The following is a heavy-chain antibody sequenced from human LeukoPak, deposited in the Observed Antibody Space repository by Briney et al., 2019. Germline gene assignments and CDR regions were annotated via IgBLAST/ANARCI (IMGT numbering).Heavy chain of an antibody. CDR1: GYTFTAYY. CDR2: INPNSGDT. CDR3: ARNGLLWFGEPGGTNWFDP. Sequence: ASVKVSCKASGYTFTAYYIHWVRQAPGQGLEWMGRINPNSGDTNYAQKFQGRVTIARDTSASTAYMELSSLRSEDTAVYYCARNGLLWFGEPGGTNWFDPWGQGTLVTVSS. D-gene: IGHD3-10*01. V-gene: IGHV1-2*06. J-gene: IGHJ5*02.